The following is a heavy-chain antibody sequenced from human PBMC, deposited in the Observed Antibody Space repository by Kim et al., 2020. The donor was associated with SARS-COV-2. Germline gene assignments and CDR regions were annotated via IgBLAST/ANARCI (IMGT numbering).Heavy chain of an antibody. CDR2: ISYDGSNK. Sequence: GGSLRLSCAASGFTFSSYGMHWVRQAPGKGLERVAVISYDGSNKYYADSVKGRFTISRDNSKNTLYLQMNSQRAEDTAVYYCARDDGWFGELLMKLWSYFDYWGQGTLVTASS. V-gene: IGHV3-33*05. J-gene: IGHJ4*02. D-gene: IGHD3-10*01. CDR1: GFTFSSYG. CDR3: ARDDGWFGELLMKLWSYFDY.